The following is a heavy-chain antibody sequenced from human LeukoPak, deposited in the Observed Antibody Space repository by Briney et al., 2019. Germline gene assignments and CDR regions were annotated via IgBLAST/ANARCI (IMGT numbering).Heavy chain of an antibody. CDR1: GGSISGYY. J-gene: IGHJ5*02. CDR2: IYYSGST. Sequence: KPSETLSLTCTVSGGSISGYYWSWIRQPPGKGLEWIGDIYYSGSTNYNPSLKSRVTISVDTSKNQFSLKLSSVTAADTAVYYCARHTLYAWIQRWLRTNSNWFDRWGQGTMVTVSS. V-gene: IGHV4-59*08. CDR3: ARHTLYAWIQRWLRTNSNWFDR. D-gene: IGHD5-18*01.